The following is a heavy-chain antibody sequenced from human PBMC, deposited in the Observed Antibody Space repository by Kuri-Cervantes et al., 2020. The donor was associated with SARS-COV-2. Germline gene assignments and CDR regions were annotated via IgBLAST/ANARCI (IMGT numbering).Heavy chain of an antibody. V-gene: IGHV4-4*02. CDR1: GGSISSGDYY. D-gene: IGHD2-15*01. Sequence: SETLSLTCTVSGGSISSGDYYWSWVRQPPGKGLEWIGEIYHSGSTNYNPSLKSRVTISVDKSKNQFSLKLSSVTAADTAVYYCARGVCSGGSCYLGYWGQGTLVTVSS. CDR3: ARGVCSGGSCYLGY. J-gene: IGHJ4*02. CDR2: IYHSGST.